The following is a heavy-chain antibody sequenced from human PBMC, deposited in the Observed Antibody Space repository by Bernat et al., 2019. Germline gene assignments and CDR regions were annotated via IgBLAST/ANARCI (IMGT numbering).Heavy chain of an antibody. CDR3: ARHLNYYGSGSYYTFDY. CDR2: IYYSGST. V-gene: IGHV4-39*01. CDR1: GGSISSSSYY. D-gene: IGHD3-10*01. J-gene: IGHJ4*02. Sequence: QLQLQESGPGLVKPSETLSLTCTVSGGSISSSSYYWGWIRQPPGKGLEWIGSIYYSGSTYYNTSLKSRVTISVDTSKNQFSLKLSSVTAADTAVYYCARHLNYYGSGSYYTFDYWGQGTLVTVSS.